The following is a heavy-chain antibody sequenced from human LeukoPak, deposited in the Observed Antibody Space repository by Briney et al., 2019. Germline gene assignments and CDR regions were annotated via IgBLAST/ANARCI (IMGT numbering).Heavy chain of an antibody. J-gene: IGHJ4*02. CDR3: AREGDSSGWYFDY. D-gene: IGHD6-19*01. CDR2: IYYSGST. Sequence: SETLSLTCTVSGGSISSNYWSWVRQPPGKGLEWIGYIYYSGSTNYNPSLKSRGTISVDTSKNQFSLKLSSVTAADTAVYYCAREGDSSGWYFDYWGQGTLVTVSS. CDR1: GGSISSNY. V-gene: IGHV4-59*01.